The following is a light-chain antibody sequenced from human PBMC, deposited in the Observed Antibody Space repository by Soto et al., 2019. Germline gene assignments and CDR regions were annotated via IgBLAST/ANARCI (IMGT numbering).Light chain of an antibody. CDR3: GTWDSSLSAYV. J-gene: IGLJ1*01. Sequence: QSVLTQPPSVSAAPGQEVPISCSGSGSNIGTNFLSWDQQLPGTPPKPLIYDHARRPSGIPGRFSGSKSGTSATLGITGLQPWDEADYYCGTWDSSLSAYVFGNGTKLTVL. CDR2: DHA. CDR1: GSNIGTNF. V-gene: IGLV1-51*01.